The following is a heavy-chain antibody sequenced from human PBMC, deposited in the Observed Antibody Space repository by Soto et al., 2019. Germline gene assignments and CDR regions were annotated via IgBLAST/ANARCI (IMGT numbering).Heavy chain of an antibody. CDR2: IIPLLGIA. D-gene: IGHD1-26*01. Sequence: QVQLVQSGAEVKKPGSSVKVSCKASGGTFSSYIISWVRQAPGQGLEWMGRIIPLLGIANYAQKVQGRVTITADKSTSTAYMELSSLRSEDTAVYYCARFPQTAIVGAAYFDYWGQGTLVTVSS. V-gene: IGHV1-69*02. J-gene: IGHJ4*02. CDR3: ARFPQTAIVGAAYFDY. CDR1: GGTFSSYI.